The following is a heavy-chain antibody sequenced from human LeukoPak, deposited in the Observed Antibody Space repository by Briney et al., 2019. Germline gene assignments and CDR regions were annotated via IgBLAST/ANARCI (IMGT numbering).Heavy chain of an antibody. CDR1: GFMFNTYG. J-gene: IGHJ6*02. CDR2: IWYDGSNK. D-gene: IGHD3-3*01. Sequence: GRSLRLSCAASGFMFNTYGMHWVRQAPGKGLEWVALIWYDGSNKYYADSVKGRFTISRDNSKNTLYLQMNSLRAEDTAVYYCARDEYYDFWSGYLGNYYYYGMDVWGQGTTVTVSS. V-gene: IGHV3-33*01. CDR3: ARDEYYDFWSGYLGNYYYYGMDV.